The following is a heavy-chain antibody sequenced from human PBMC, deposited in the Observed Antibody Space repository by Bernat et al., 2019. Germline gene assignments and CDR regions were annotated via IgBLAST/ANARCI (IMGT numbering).Heavy chain of an antibody. Sequence: QVQLLQSGAEVKKPGSPVKVSCKASVCTFSSYAISWVRQAPGQGLEWMGGIIPIFGTANYAQKFQGRVTITADESTSTAYMELSSMRSEDTAVYYCARDSEVVPAAHFDYWGQGTLVTVSS. CDR2: IIPIFGTA. J-gene: IGHJ4*02. CDR3: ARDSEVVPAAHFDY. CDR1: VCTFSSYA. D-gene: IGHD2-2*01. V-gene: IGHV1-69*01.